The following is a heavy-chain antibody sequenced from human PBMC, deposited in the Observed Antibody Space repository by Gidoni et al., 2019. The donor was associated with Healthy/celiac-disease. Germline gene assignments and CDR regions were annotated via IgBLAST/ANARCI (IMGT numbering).Heavy chain of an antibody. CDR3: ARRHISSGWYGAFDI. V-gene: IGHV5-10-1*01. J-gene: IGHJ3*02. CDR2: IDPSDSYT. CDR1: GYSFTSYW. Sequence: EVQLVQSGAEVKKPGESLRISCKGSGYSFTSYWISWVRQMPGKGLEWMGRIDPSDSYTNYSPSFQGHVTISADKSISTAYLQWSSLKASDTAMYYCARRHISSGWYGAFDIWGQGTMVTVSS. D-gene: IGHD6-19*01.